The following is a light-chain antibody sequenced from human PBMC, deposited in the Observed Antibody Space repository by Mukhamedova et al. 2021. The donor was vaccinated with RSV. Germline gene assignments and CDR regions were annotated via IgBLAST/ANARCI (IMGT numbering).Light chain of an antibody. V-gene: IGKV1-5*03. CDR2: KAS. J-gene: IGKJ2*01. Sequence: WYQRRVHGKAPNLLIFKASNLQTGVPSRFSGSGSGTEFTLTISSLQPADFATYYCQQYNSYPYTFGQGTKLEIK. CDR3: QQYNSYPYT.